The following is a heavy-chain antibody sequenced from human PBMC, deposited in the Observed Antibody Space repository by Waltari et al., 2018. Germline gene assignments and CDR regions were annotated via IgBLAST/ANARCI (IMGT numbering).Heavy chain of an antibody. CDR2: IWYDGSNK. V-gene: IGHV3-33*08. J-gene: IGHJ5*02. CDR1: GFTVSSNY. D-gene: IGHD2-15*01. Sequence: VQLVESGGGLIQPGGSLRLSCAASGFTVSSNYMSWVRQAPGKGLEWVAVIWYDGSNKYYADSVKGRFTISRDNSKNTLYLQMNSRRAEDTAVYYCARGHKAELGYCSGGSCLEDWFDPWGQGTLVTVSS. CDR3: ARGHKAELGYCSGGSCLEDWFDP.